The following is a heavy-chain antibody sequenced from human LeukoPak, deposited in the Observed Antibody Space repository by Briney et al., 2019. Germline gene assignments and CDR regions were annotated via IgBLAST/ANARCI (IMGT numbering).Heavy chain of an antibody. D-gene: IGHD3-10*01. V-gene: IGHV1-69*11. J-gene: IGHJ5*02. CDR1: GGTFSSYA. CDR2: IIPILGTA. CDR3: ARSVWFGELFDWFDP. Sequence: ASVKVSCKASGGTFSSYAISWVRQAPGQGLEWMGRIIPILGTANYAQKFQGRVTITTDESTSTAYMELSSLRSEDTAVYYCARSVWFGELFDWFDPWGQGTLVTVSS.